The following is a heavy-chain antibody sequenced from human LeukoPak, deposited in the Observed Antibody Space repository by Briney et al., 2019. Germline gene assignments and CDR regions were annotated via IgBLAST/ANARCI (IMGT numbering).Heavy chain of an antibody. CDR2: IIPIFGTA. CDR3: ARDTGSASDD. CDR1: GGTFSSYA. V-gene: IGHV1-69*05. J-gene: IGHJ4*02. Sequence: ASVKVSCKASGGTFSSYAISWVRQAPGQGLEWMGGIIPIFGTANYAQKFQGRVTITTDESTSTAYMELSSLRSEDTAVYYCARDTGSASDDWGQGTLVTVSS. D-gene: IGHD4-17*01.